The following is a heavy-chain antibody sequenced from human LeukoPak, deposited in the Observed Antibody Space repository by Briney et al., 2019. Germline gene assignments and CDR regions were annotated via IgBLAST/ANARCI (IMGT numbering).Heavy chain of an antibody. Sequence: GGSLRLSCAGSGFTFSSYSMNWVRQAPGKGLEWVSSISSSSNYIYYADSVKGRFTISRDNAKNSPSLQMNSLRAEDTAVYYCARGTAAAAWFDPWGQGTLVTVSS. J-gene: IGHJ5*02. D-gene: IGHD6-13*01. CDR1: GFTFSSYS. CDR2: ISSSSNYI. CDR3: ARGTAAAAWFDP. V-gene: IGHV3-21*01.